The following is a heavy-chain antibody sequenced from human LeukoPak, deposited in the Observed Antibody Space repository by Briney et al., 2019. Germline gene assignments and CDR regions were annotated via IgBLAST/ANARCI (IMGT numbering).Heavy chain of an antibody. CDR1: GGSISSSY. Sequence: PSETLSLTCTVSGGSISSSYWSWIRQPPGKGLEWIGYIYYSGNTNYNPSLKSRVTISVDTSKNQFSLKLTSVTAADTAVYYCARVYGSGSYYNGYYYYYMDVWGKGTTVTISS. V-gene: IGHV4-59*08. CDR2: IYYSGNT. J-gene: IGHJ6*03. CDR3: ARVYGSGSYYNGYYYYYMDV. D-gene: IGHD3-10*01.